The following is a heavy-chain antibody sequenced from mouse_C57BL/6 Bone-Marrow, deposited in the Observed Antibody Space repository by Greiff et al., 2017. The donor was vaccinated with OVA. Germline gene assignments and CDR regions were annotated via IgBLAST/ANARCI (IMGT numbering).Heavy chain of an antibody. CDR1: GFSLTSYG. J-gene: IGHJ1*01. CDR3: AKNQDWPYWYFDV. CDR2: IWRGGST. V-gene: IGHV2-5-1*01. D-gene: IGHD3-2*02. Sequence: QVQLQQSGPSLVQPSQSLSITCTVSGFSLTSYGVHWVRQSPGKGLEWLGVIWRGGSTDYNAAFMSRLSITKDNSKSQVFFKMNSLQADDTAIYYCAKNQDWPYWYFDVWGAGTTVTVSS.